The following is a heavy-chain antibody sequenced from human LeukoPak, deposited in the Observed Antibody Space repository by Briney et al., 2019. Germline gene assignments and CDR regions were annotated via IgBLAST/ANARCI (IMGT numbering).Heavy chain of an antibody. CDR1: GFTFSDSY. CDR2: ISGSGGST. Sequence: GGSLRLSCAAAGFTFSDSYMNWIRQAPGKGLEWVSAISGSGGSTYYADSVKGRFTISRDNSKNTLYLQMNSLRAEDTAVYYCAKHYCGGDCYYLDYWGQGTLVTVSS. V-gene: IGHV3-23*01. CDR3: AKHYCGGDCYYLDY. J-gene: IGHJ4*02. D-gene: IGHD2-21*02.